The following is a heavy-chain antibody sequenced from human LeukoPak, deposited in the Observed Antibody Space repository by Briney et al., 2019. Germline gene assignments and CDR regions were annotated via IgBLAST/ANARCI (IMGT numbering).Heavy chain of an antibody. V-gene: IGHV6-1*01. D-gene: IGHD6-19*01. CDR2: TYYRSKWYS. CDR1: GDSVSSNSAA. J-gene: IGHJ5*02. CDR3: ARIDQWPPSGWFDP. Sequence: SQTLSLTCAISGDSVSSNSAAWNWIRQSPSRGLEWLGRTYYRSKWYSDYAVSVKSRITINPDTSKNQFSLQLNSVTPEDTAVYYCARIDQWPPSGWFDPWGQGILVTVSS.